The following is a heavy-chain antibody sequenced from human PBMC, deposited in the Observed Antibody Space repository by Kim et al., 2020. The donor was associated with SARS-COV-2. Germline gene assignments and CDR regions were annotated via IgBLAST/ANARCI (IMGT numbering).Heavy chain of an antibody. CDR3: AKPMLVNYYGSGTPDY. CDR2: ISYDGSNK. D-gene: IGHD3-10*01. V-gene: IGHV3-30*18. J-gene: IGHJ4*02. CDR1: GFTFSSYG. Sequence: GGSLRLSCAASGFTFSSYGMHWVRQAPGKGLEWVAVISYDGSNKYYADSVKGRFTISRDNSKNTLYLQMNSLRAEDTAVYYCAKPMLVNYYGSGTPDYWGQRPLVTVPS.